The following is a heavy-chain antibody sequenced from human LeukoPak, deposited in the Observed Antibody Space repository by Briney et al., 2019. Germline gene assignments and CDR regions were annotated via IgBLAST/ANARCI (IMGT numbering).Heavy chain of an antibody. CDR3: AHSPQEGYSRFDY. V-gene: IGHV2-5*01. CDR2: NYWNDVT. J-gene: IGHJ4*01. CDR1: GFSLSTRGVG. D-gene: IGHD5-24*01. Sequence: KLSSPTLVNPTQTLTLTCTFSGFSLSTRGVGVGWIRQPPGKALERVALNYWNDVTRYSPSLKSRLTITKDTSKNHVVLTMTDMDPVDTGTYYCAHSPQEGYSRFDYWGQGILVTVSS.